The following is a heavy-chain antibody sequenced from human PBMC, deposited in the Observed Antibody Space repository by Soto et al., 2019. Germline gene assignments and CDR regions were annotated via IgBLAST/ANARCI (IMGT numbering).Heavy chain of an antibody. J-gene: IGHJ4*02. CDR2: INPNSGGT. D-gene: IGHD2-15*01. CDR3: GRGEGVVVVAATPYGLDY. CDR1: GYTFTGYY. V-gene: IGHV1-2*04. Sequence: ASVKVSCKASGYTFTGYYMHWVRQAPGQGLEWMGWINPNSGGTNYAQKFQGWVTMTRDTSISTAYMELSRLRSDDTAVYYCGRGEGVVVVAATPYGLDYWGQGTLVTVSS.